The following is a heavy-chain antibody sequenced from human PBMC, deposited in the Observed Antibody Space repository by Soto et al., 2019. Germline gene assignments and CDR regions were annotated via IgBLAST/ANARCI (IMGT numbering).Heavy chain of an antibody. Sequence: KPSETQSLTCTVSGGSISSYYWSWIRQPPGKGLEWIGYIYYSGSTNYNPSLRSRVTISVDTSKNQFSLKLSSVTAADTAVYYCAREGGYYGSGTYPIWGQGTMVTVSS. CDR3: AREGGYYGSGTYPI. J-gene: IGHJ3*02. CDR2: IYYSGST. CDR1: GGSISSYY. D-gene: IGHD3-10*01. V-gene: IGHV4-59*01.